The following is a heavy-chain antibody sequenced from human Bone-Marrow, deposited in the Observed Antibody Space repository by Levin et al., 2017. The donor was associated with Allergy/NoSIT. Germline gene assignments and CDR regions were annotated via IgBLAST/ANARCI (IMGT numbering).Heavy chain of an antibody. Sequence: ASVKVSCKASGGTFRGYAVSWVRQAPGQGLEWMAGIIPMFGTAHYAQRFQGRVTITADESTTTAYLELSSLRSEDTAVYYCARGPVAETRSSVYFYGLGAWGQGTTITVSS. J-gene: IGHJ6*02. CDR1: GGTFRGYA. V-gene: IGHV1-69*13. D-gene: IGHD6-6*01. CDR3: ARGPVAETRSSVYFYGLGA. CDR2: IIPMFGTA.